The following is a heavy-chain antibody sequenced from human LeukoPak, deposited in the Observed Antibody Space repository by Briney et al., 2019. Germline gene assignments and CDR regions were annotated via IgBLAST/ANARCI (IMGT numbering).Heavy chain of an antibody. CDR1: GFTFSSYS. CDR2: ISSSSSYI. Sequence: GGSLRLSYAAPGFTFSSYSMNWVRQAPGKGLEWVSSISSSSSYIYYADSVKGRFTISRDNAKNSLYLQMNSLRAEDTAVYYCASSPNYYDSSGYQIWGQGTMVTVSS. D-gene: IGHD3-22*01. CDR3: ASSPNYYDSSGYQI. V-gene: IGHV3-21*01. J-gene: IGHJ3*02.